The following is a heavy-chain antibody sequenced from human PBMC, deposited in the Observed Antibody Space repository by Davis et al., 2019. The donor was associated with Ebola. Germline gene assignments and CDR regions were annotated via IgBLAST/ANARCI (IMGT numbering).Heavy chain of an antibody. J-gene: IGHJ5*02. Sequence: PGGSLRLSCAASGFTFSSYAMHWVRQAPGKGLEYVSAISSNGGSTYYADSVKGRFTISRDNSNNTLYLQMNSLRAEDTAVYYCVRVRGNWNDVWFDPWGQGTLVTVSS. CDR2: ISSNGGST. V-gene: IGHV3-64*04. D-gene: IGHD1-1*01. CDR3: VRVRGNWNDVWFDP. CDR1: GFTFSSYA.